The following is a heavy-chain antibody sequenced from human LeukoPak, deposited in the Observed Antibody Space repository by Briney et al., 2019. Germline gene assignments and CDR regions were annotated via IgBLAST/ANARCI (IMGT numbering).Heavy chain of an antibody. CDR2: ISGSGGST. CDR3: AKDRKRTMVRGVTDAFGI. Sequence: GGSLRLSCAASGFTFSSYTMSWVRQAPGKGLEWVSAISGSGGSTYYADSVKGRFTISRDNSKNTLYLQMNSLRAEDTAVYYCAKDRKRTMVRGVTDAFGIWGQGTMVTVSS. D-gene: IGHD3-10*01. J-gene: IGHJ3*02. V-gene: IGHV3-23*01. CDR1: GFTFSSYT.